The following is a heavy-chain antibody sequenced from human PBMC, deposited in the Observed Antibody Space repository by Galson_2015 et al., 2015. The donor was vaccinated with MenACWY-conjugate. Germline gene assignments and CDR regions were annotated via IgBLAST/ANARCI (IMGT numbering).Heavy chain of an antibody. J-gene: IGHJ4*02. D-gene: IGHD5-12*01. V-gene: IGHV3-66*03. Sequence: SLRLSCAASGFIINNNYMSWVRQAPGKGLEWVSLIYANGGTYYADSVTGRFTISRDVSKNTLFLQMNSLRPEDAAVYYCARDRVTGYNGYEPACFDDWGQGTLVTVS. CDR2: IYANGGT. CDR3: ARDRVTGYNGYEPACFDD. CDR1: GFIINNNY.